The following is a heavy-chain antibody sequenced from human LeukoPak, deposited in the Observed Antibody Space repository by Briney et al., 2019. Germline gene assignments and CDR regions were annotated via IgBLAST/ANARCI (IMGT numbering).Heavy chain of an antibody. D-gene: IGHD3-3*01. J-gene: IGHJ4*02. CDR1: GFTFSDYF. CDR2: IRSIAYGGTT. V-gene: IGHV3-49*04. Sequence: GGSLRLSCRTSGFTFSDYFMIWVRQAPGKGLDWVGFIRSIAYGGTTEHAASVKDRFTISRDDSKSVAYLDMYSLKTEDTGVYYCTRDASYYDFWSGYSNWGQGTLVTVSS. CDR3: TRDASYYDFWSGYSN.